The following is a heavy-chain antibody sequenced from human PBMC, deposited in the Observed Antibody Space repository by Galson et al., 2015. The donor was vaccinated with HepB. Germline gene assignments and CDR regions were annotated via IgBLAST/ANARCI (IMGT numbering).Heavy chain of an antibody. CDR1: GGTFSSYT. CDR3: ASPGVHYYDSSGYLDTDFDY. J-gene: IGHJ4*02. CDR2: IIPILGIA. D-gene: IGHD3-22*01. Sequence: SVKVSCKASGGTFSSYTISWVRQAPGQGLEWMGRIIPILGIANYAQKFKGRVTITADKSTSTAYMELSSLRSEDTAVYYCASPGVHYYDSSGYLDTDFDYWGQGTLVTVS. V-gene: IGHV1-69*02.